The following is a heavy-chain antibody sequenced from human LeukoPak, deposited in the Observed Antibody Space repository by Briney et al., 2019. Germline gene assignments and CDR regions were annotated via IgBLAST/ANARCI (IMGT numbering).Heavy chain of an antibody. Sequence: PSETLSLSCTVSGGSISSYYWSWIRQPPGKGLEWIGYIYYSGSTNYNPSLKSRVTISVDTSKNQFSLKLNSVAAADTAVFYCAANSAAYNTFGSSYKVWGQGTLVTVSS. V-gene: IGHV4-59*08. CDR2: IYYSGST. D-gene: IGHD3-10*01. CDR3: AANSAAYNTFGSSYKV. CDR1: GGSISSYY. J-gene: IGHJ4*02.